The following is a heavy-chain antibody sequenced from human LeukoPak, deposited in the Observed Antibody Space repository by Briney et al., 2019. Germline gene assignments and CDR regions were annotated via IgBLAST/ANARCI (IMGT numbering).Heavy chain of an antibody. CDR2: ISGGGVGT. J-gene: IGHJ4*02. CDR3: AKDRRATLYGEFDY. D-gene: IGHD3-3*01. V-gene: IGHV3-23*01. Sequence: GGSLRLSCAASGFTFSSYAMSWVRQAPGKGLEWVSAISGGGVGTYYADSVKGRFTFSRDNSKNTLHLQMNSLRAEDTAVYYCAKDRRATLYGEFDYWGQGTLVTVSS. CDR1: GFTFSSYA.